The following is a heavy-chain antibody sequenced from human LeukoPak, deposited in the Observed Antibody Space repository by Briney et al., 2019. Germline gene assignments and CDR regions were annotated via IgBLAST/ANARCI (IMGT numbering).Heavy chain of an antibody. Sequence: SETLSLTCSVSSYSIPSGYYWGWIRQPPGKGLEWIGSINLSGHTYYNPSLKSRVTISVDTSKSHFSLKLSSVTAADTAVYYCARGLREYYYDSSGYLDYWGQGTLVTVSS. J-gene: IGHJ4*02. CDR3: ARGLREYYYDSSGYLDY. V-gene: IGHV4-38-2*02. CDR1: SYSIPSGYY. D-gene: IGHD3-22*01. CDR2: INLSGHT.